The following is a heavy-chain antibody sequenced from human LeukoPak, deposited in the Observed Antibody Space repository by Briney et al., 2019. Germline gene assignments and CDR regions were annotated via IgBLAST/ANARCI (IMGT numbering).Heavy chain of an antibody. CDR2: INPNSGGT. J-gene: IGHJ3*02. V-gene: IGHV1-2*02. Sequence: ASVKVSCKASGYTFTGYYMHWVRQAPGQGLEWMGWINPNSGGTNYAQKFQGRVTTTRDTSISTAYMELSRLRSDDTAVYYCARDFEYYYDTKWYAFDIWGQGTMVAVSS. D-gene: IGHD3-22*01. CDR1: GYTFTGYY. CDR3: ARDFEYYYDTKWYAFDI.